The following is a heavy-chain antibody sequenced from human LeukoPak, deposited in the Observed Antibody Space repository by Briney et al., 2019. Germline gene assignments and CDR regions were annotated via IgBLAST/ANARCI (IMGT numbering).Heavy chain of an antibody. CDR2: IVTGSNST. D-gene: IGHD6-19*01. CDR1: GFTFSSYT. J-gene: IGHJ4*02. CDR3: AREISVAGIDY. V-gene: IGHV3-21*01. Sequence: GGSLRLSCAASGFTFSSYTMMWVRQAPGRGLEWISSIVTGSNSTHYADSVKGRFTISRDNAKNSLYLQMNRLRDEDTAVYYCAREISVAGIDYWGQGTLVTVSS.